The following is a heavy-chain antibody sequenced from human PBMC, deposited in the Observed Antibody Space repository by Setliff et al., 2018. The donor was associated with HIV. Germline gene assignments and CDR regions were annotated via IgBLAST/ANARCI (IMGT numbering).Heavy chain of an antibody. CDR3: ARDQPQDYDSLTGYYTGRYFDY. J-gene: IGHJ4*02. V-gene: IGHV4-59*11. D-gene: IGHD3-9*01. Sequence: SETLSLTCTVSGDSIKGPWWWSWIRQSPGKGLEWTGNIHYTGTTHYNPSPKSRVTMSADTSKNQFSLKLTSVTAADTAVYYCARDQPQDYDSLTGYYTGRYFDYWGRGTLVTVSS. CDR1: GDSIKGPW. CDR2: IHYTGTT.